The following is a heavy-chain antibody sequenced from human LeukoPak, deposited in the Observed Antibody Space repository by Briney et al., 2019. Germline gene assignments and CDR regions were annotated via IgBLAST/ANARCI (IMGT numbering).Heavy chain of an antibody. V-gene: IGHV1-2*02. J-gene: IGHJ4*02. D-gene: IGHD3-10*01. CDR3: ARVVYYYGSRNFDY. Sequence: APVKVSCKASGYTFTGYYMHWVRQAPGQGLEWMGWINPNSGGTNYAQKFQGRVTMTRDTSISTAYMELSRLRSDDTAVYYCARVVYYYGSRNFDYWGQGTLVTVSS. CDR2: INPNSGGT. CDR1: GYTFTGYY.